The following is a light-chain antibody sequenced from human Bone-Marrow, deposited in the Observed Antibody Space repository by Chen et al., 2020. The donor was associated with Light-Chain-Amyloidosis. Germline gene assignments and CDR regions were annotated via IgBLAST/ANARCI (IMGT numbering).Light chain of an antibody. CDR3: QVWDRGSDRPV. CDR2: DDS. CDR1: NIGSTS. J-gene: IGLJ3*02. V-gene: IGLV3-21*02. Sequence: SYVLTQPSSVSVAPGQTATIACVGNNIGSTSVHWYQQTPGQAPLLVVYDDSDRPSGLPQRLSGSNSGNTSTLTISRVEAGDEADYYCQVWDRGSDRPVFGGGTKLTVL.